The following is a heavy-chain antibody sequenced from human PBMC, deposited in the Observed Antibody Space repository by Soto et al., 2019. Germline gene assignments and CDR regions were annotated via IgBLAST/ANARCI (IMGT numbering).Heavy chain of an antibody. D-gene: IGHD6-13*01. V-gene: IGHV4-39*01. CDR3: ARKTGVAAAVWWGRAYWFDP. CDR2: IYYSGST. Sequence: QLQLQESGPGLVKPSETLSLTCTVSGGSISSSSYYWGWIRQPPGKGLEWIGSIYYSGSTYYNPSLKSRVTISVDTSKNQFSLKLSSVTAADTAVYYCARKTGVAAAVWWGRAYWFDPWGQGTLVTVSS. J-gene: IGHJ5*02. CDR1: GGSISSSSYY.